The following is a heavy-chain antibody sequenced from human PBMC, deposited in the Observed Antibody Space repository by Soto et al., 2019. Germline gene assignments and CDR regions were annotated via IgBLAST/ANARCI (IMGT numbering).Heavy chain of an antibody. D-gene: IGHD5-12*01. Sequence: QVQLVESGGGVVQPGRSLRLSCAASGFTFSSYGMHWVRQAPGKGLEWVAVISYDGSNKYYADSVKGRFTISRDNSKNTLYLQINSLRAEDTAVYYCAKEIGLIGTILATIIRHYYYGMDVWGQGTTVTVSS. V-gene: IGHV3-30*18. J-gene: IGHJ6*02. CDR1: GFTFSSYG. CDR3: AKEIGLIGTILATIIRHYYYGMDV. CDR2: ISYDGSNK.